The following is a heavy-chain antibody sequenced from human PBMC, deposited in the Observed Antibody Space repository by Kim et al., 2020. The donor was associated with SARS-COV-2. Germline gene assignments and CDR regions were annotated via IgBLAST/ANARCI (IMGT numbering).Heavy chain of an antibody. V-gene: IGHV3-53*01. Sequence: GTIYYADSVKSLFTVPRDNSKSTLYLQMNSLRAEDTAVYFCRAWLRAFDIWVQGTVVTVSS. CDR2: GTI. CDR3: RAWLRAFDI. J-gene: IGHJ3*02. D-gene: IGHD2-21*01.